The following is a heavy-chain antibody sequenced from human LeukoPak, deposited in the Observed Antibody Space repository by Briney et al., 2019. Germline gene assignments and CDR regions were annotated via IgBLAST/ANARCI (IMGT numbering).Heavy chain of an antibody. Sequence: GGSLRLSCSASGFTFSNYAVHWVRQAPGKGLEYVSTISSNGHSTYYADSVKGRFTISRDNSKNTLYLQMSSLRAEDTAVYYCVKSSTRSADGAGGCDIWGQGPMVTVSA. D-gene: IGHD1-14*01. CDR3: VKSSTRSADGAGGCDI. CDR1: GFTFSNYA. CDR2: ISSNGHST. J-gene: IGHJ3*02. V-gene: IGHV3-64D*06.